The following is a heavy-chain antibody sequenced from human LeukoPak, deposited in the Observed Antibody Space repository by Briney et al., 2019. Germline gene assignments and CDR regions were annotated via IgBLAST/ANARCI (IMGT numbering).Heavy chain of an antibody. CDR2: INHSGST. D-gene: IGHD5-24*01. Sequence: PSETLSLTCAVYGGSFSGYYWSWIRQPPGKGLEWIGEINHSGSTNYNPSLKSRVTISVDTSKNQFSLKLSSVTAADTAVYYCARGRDGYNFLNRGEYYYFDYWGQGTLVTVSS. J-gene: IGHJ4*02. CDR3: ARGRDGYNFLNRGEYYYFDY. V-gene: IGHV4-34*01. CDR1: GGSFSGYY.